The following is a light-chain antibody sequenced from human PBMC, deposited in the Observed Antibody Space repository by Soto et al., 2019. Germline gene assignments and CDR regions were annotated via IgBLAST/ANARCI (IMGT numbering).Light chain of an antibody. V-gene: IGKV1-17*01. J-gene: IGKJ1*01. CDR2: AAS. CDR3: LQHNSYPRT. CDR1: QSIGNY. Sequence: DIQMTQSPSSLSASVGDRVTITCRTSQSIGNYLNWYQQKPGKAPKLLISAASTLESGVPSSFSGSGSGTDFSLTISSLQPEDFATYYCLQHNSYPRTFGQGTKVEIK.